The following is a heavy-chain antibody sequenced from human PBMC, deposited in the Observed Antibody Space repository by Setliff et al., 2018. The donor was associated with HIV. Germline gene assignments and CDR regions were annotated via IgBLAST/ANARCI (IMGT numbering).Heavy chain of an antibody. D-gene: IGHD3-16*02. Sequence: PSETLSLTCAVYGGSFSGYYWSWIRQPPGKGLEWIGEINHSGSTNYNPSLKSRVTISIDTSKNQFSLKVSSVTAADTALYHCARGLPGTYRYSYYYYYMDVWDKGTTVTVSS. V-gene: IGHV4-34*01. CDR1: GGSFSGYY. CDR3: ARGLPGTYRYSYYYYYMDV. J-gene: IGHJ6*03. CDR2: INHSGST.